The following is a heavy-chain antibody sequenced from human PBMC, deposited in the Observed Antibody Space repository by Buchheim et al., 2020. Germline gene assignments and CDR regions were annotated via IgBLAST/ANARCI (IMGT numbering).Heavy chain of an antibody. J-gene: IGHJ4*02. Sequence: QVRLVQSGAEVKKPGASVTVSCKASGYSFTSFDINWVRQATGQGLEWMGGINTATGDTAYAQKFQGRVTLTRDTSITTAYLELGALTSADTAVYYCARGRGFYFPFYWGQGTL. V-gene: IGHV1-8*01. CDR3: ARGRGFYFPFY. CDR2: INTATGDT. CDR1: GYSFTSFD. D-gene: IGHD2/OR15-2a*01.